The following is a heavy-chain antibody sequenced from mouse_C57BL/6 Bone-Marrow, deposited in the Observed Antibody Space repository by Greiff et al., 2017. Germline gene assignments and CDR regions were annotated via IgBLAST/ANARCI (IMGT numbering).Heavy chain of an antibody. CDR2: IDPENGDT. CDR1: GFNIKDDY. CDR3: TTAGGPFAY. Sequence: DVKLQESGAELVRPGASVKLSCTASGFNIKDDYMHWVKQRPEQGLEWIGWIDPENGDTEYASKFQGKATITADTSSNTAYLQLSSLTSEDTAVYYCTTAGGPFAYWGQGTLVTVSA. D-gene: IGHD1-1*02. V-gene: IGHV14-4*01. J-gene: IGHJ3*01.